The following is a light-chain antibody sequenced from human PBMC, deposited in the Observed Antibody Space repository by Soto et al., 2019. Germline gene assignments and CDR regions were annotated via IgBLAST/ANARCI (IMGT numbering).Light chain of an antibody. CDR2: AAS. CDR1: QSVSSH. J-gene: IGKJ1*01. CDR3: QQAYSTPWT. Sequence: DIQRTQSPSSLSASVGDRVTITGRASQSVSSHLNWYQQKPGKAPKLLIYAASSLQSGVPSRFSGSGSGTDFTLTINSLQPEDFATYYCQQAYSTPWTFGQGTKVDIK. V-gene: IGKV1-39*01.